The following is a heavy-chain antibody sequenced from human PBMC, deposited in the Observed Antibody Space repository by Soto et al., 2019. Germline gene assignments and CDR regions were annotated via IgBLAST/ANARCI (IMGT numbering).Heavy chain of an antibody. CDR1: GYTFTGYY. V-gene: IGHV1-2*02. CDR2: INPNSGGT. Sequence: GASVKVSCKASGYTFTGYYMHWVRQAPGQGLEWMGWINPNSGGTNYAQKFQGRVTMTRDTSISTAYMELSRLRSDDTAVYYCASLNTMVPGPRRYYYGMDVWGQGTTVTVSS. D-gene: IGHD3-10*01. J-gene: IGHJ6*02. CDR3: ASLNTMVPGPRRYYYGMDV.